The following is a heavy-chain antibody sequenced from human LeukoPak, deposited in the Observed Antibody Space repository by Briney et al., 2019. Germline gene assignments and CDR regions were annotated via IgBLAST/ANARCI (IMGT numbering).Heavy chain of an antibody. D-gene: IGHD1-26*01. Sequence: PGGSLRLSCAASGFTFDDYAMHWVRQAPGKGLEWVSLISWDGGSTYYADSVKGRFTISRDNSKNTLYLQMNSLRAEDTAVYYCARDIRNPEWELLRVPVYYYGTDVWGQGTTVTVSS. J-gene: IGHJ6*02. CDR2: ISWDGGST. CDR1: GFTFDDYA. CDR3: ARDIRNPEWELLRVPVYYYGTDV. V-gene: IGHV3-43D*03.